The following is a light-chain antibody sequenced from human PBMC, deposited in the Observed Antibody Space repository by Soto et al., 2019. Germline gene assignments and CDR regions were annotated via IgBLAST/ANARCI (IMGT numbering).Light chain of an antibody. Sequence: VLTQSPSVSVAPGETATITCGGNDIGSKSVHWYQQKPGRAPIMVISYDSARPSGIPERFSGSNSGSTATLTISGVEVGDEADYYCQVWDGATDRPVFGGGTKLTVL. CDR3: QVWDGATDRPV. CDR1: DIGSKS. J-gene: IGLJ2*01. V-gene: IGLV3-21*01. CDR2: YDS.